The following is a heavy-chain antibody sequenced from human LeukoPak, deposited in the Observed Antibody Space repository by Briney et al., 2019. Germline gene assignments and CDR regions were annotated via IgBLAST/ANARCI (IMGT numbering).Heavy chain of an antibody. CDR3: ARGGVYCSSVSCSVDY. D-gene: IGHD2-2*01. J-gene: IGHJ4*02. V-gene: IGHV3-49*03. CDR2: IRSKPYGGTT. Sequence: PGGSLRLSCTASGFTFGDYAMSWFRQAPGKGLEWVGFIRSKPYGGTTENAASVKGRFTISRDDSKSIAYLQMNSLKTEDTAAYYCARGGVYCSSVSCSVDYWGQGILVTVSS. CDR1: GFTFGDYA.